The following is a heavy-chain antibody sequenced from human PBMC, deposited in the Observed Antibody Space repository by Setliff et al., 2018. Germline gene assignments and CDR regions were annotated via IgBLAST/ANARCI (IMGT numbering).Heavy chain of an antibody. J-gene: IGHJ4*02. V-gene: IGHV4-61*02. CDR1: GGSISSGTYY. D-gene: IGHD4-4*01. Sequence: PSETLSLTCTVSGGSISSGTYYWSWIRQPAGKGLEWIGRIYTSGSTNYNPSLKSRVTMSLDTSKNQFSLKLTSVTAADTALYYCARVPARNSGYYFVYWGQGTLVTVSS. CDR2: IYTSGST. CDR3: ARVPARNSGYYFVY.